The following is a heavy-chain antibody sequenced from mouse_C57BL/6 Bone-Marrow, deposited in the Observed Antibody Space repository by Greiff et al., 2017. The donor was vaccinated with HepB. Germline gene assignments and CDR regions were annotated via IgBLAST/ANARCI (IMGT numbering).Heavy chain of an antibody. CDR1: GFNIKNTY. D-gene: IGHD1-1*01. CDR2: IDPANGNT. V-gene: IGHV14-3*01. CDR3: ARLAFYYGSSSYYAMDY. Sequence: EVQLQESVAELVRPGASVKLSCTASGFNIKNTYMHWVKQRPEQGLEWIGRIDPANGNTKYAPKFQGKATITADTSSNTAYLQLSSLTSEDTAIYYWARLAFYYGSSSYYAMDYWGQGTSVTVSS. J-gene: IGHJ4*01.